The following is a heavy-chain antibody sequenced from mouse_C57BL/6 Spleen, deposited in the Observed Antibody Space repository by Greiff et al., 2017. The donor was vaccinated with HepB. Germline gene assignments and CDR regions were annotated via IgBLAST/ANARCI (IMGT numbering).Heavy chain of an antibody. D-gene: IGHD1-1*01. Sequence: QVQLQQPGAELVRPGSSVKLSCKASGYTFTSYWMHWVKQRPIQGLEWIGNIDPSDSETHYNQKFKDKATLTVDKSSSTAYMQLSSLTSEDSAVYYGARGEGITTVVATPYFDYWGKGTTLTVSS. CDR3: ARGEGITTVVATPYFDY. V-gene: IGHV1-52*01. J-gene: IGHJ2*01. CDR1: GYTFTSYW. CDR2: IDPSDSET.